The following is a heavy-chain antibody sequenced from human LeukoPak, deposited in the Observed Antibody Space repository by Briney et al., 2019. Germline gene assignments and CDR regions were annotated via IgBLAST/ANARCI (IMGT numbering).Heavy chain of an antibody. D-gene: IGHD3/OR15-3a*01. J-gene: IGHJ4*02. CDR2: ISRSSAYI. Sequence: GGALRLSCGASGVPFTSHSMNWVRHAPGKGLEWVSPISRSSAYIYYADSVKGRFTISRDNAKNSVFLQMNNLRAEDTAVYYCAREWTGYEYLDYWGQGTLVTVSS. CDR3: AREWTGYEYLDY. CDR1: GVPFTSHS. V-gene: IGHV3-21*01.